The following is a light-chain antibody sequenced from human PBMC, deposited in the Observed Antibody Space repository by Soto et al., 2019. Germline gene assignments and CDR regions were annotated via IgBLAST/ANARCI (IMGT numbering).Light chain of an antibody. V-gene: IGLV2-23*02. CDR3: CSYAGSSLYV. J-gene: IGLJ1*01. CDR2: EVS. CDR1: SNYVGSYNL. Sequence: QPVLTQPASGSGAPGQAITISCTGNSNYVGSYNLVSWYQQHPGKAPKLMIYEVSKRPSGVSNRFSGSKSGNTASLTISGLQAEDEADYYCCSYAGSSLYVFGTGTKVTVL.